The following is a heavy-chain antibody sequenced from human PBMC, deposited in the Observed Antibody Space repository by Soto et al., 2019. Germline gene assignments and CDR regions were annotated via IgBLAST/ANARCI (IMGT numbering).Heavy chain of an antibody. J-gene: IGHJ5*02. CDR2: ISYDGSNK. Sequence: QVQLVESGGGVVQPGRSLRLSCAASGFTFSRYGMHWVRQAPGKGLEWVAVISYDGSNKYYADSVKGRFTISSDNSKNTLFLQMNSLRAENTAAYYCAKAEFDPWGHEPLVTVSS. CDR1: GFTFSRYG. CDR3: AKAEFDP. V-gene: IGHV3-30*18.